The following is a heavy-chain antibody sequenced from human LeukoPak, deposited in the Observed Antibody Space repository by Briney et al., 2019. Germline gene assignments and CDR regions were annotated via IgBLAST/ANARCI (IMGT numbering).Heavy chain of an antibody. V-gene: IGHV1-18*01. CDR3: ARSRPPRITMVRGVISLKT. CDR1: GYIFTSYG. J-gene: IGHJ5*02. CDR2: ISAYNGNT. Sequence: ASVKVSCKASGYIFTSYGISWVRQAPGQGLEGMGWISAYNGNTNYAQKLQGRVTMTTDTSTSTAYMELRSLRSDDTAVPYCARSRPPRITMVRGVISLKTWGQGTLVTVSS. D-gene: IGHD3-10*01.